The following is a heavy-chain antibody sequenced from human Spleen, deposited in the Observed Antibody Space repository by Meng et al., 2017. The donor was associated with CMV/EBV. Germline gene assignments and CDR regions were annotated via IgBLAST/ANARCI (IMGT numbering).Heavy chain of an antibody. V-gene: IGHV1-8*03. Sequence: ASVKVSCKASGYTFTSYGISWERQATGQGLEWMGWMNPNSGNTGYAQKFQGRVTITRNTSTSTAYMELSSLRSEDTAVYYCARVVVTRNYYYYYYGMGVWGQGTTVTVSS. CDR2: MNPNSGNT. CDR1: GYTFTSYG. CDR3: ARVVVTRNYYYYYYGMGV. J-gene: IGHJ6*02. D-gene: IGHD2-21*02.